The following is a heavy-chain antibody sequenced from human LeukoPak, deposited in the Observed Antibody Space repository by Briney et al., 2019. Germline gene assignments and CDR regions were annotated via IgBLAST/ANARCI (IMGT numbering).Heavy chain of an antibody. Sequence: PSQTLSLTCTVSGGSINSGDYYWGWIRQPPGKGLEWIGYIYYSGNGNYNPSLKSRVTISVDTSKNQFSLKLSPVTAADTAVYYCARIAITNRLWFDPWGQGTLVTVSS. J-gene: IGHJ5*02. D-gene: IGHD1-14*01. CDR3: ARIAITNRLWFDP. CDR2: IYYSGNG. V-gene: IGHV4-61*08. CDR1: GGSINSGDYY.